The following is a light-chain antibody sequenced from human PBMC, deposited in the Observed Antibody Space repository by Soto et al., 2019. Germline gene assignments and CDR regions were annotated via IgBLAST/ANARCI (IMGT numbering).Light chain of an antibody. V-gene: IGLV3-21*04. CDR3: QVWDTNVV. CDR1: NIGSES. Sequence: SYELTQPPSVSVAPGKTATITCGGNNIGSESVHWYQQRPGQAPVLVISYDSDRPSGIPERFSGSNSGNTATLTISRVEAGDEDDYYCQVWDTNVVFGGGTKLTVL. J-gene: IGLJ2*01. CDR2: YDS.